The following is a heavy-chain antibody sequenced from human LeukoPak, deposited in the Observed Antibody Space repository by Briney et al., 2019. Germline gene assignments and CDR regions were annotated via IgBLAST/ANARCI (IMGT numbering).Heavy chain of an antibody. CDR2: ISYDGSDK. Sequence: GGSLRLSCAASGFTFSSCGMHWVRQAPGKGLEWLAAISYDGSDKYFADSVKGRFTISRDNAKNSLYLQMNSLRPEDTAVYYCARNPADFGGDFGDYWGQGTLVTVSS. V-gene: IGHV3-30*03. CDR3: ARNPADFGGDFGDY. CDR1: GFTFSSCG. J-gene: IGHJ4*02. D-gene: IGHD2-21*02.